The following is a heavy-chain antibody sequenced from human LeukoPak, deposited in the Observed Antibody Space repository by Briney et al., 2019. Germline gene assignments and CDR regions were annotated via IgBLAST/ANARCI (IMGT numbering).Heavy chain of an antibody. CDR3: AKGRHSSSWYVDY. J-gene: IGHJ4*02. CDR1: GFTVSSNY. V-gene: IGHV3-53*01. Sequence: GGSLRLSCATSGFTVSSNYMSWVRQAPGKGLEWVSVIYSGGSTYYADSVKGRFTISRDNSKNTLYLQMNSLRAEDTAVYYCAKGRHSSSWYVDYWGQGTLVTVSS. D-gene: IGHD6-13*01. CDR2: IYSGGST.